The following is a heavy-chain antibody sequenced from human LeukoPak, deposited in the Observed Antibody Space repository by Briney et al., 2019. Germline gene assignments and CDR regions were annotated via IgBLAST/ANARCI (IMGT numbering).Heavy chain of an antibody. Sequence: GGSLRLSCAASGFTFSSYAMNWVRQAPGKGLEWVSAISGSGGSTYYADSVKGRFTISRDNSKNTLYLQMNSLRAEDTAVYYCAKAHWDYDSSGYYSPGDYWGQGTLVTVSS. D-gene: IGHD3-22*01. CDR3: AKAHWDYDSSGYYSPGDY. CDR1: GFTFSSYA. CDR2: ISGSGGST. V-gene: IGHV3-23*01. J-gene: IGHJ4*02.